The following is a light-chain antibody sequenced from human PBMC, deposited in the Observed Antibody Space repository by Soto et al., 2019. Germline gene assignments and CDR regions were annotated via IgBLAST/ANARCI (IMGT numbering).Light chain of an antibody. J-gene: IGKJ1*01. CDR2: AAS. CDR3: QQSYSTPRT. V-gene: IGKV1-39*01. CDR1: QSISSY. Sequence: DIQMTQSPSSLSASVGDRVTITCRASQSISSYLNWYQQKPGKAPKLLIYAASSLQSGVPSRFSGSGSGTDFTLTISSLHPEDFATYYGQQSYSTPRTFGQGTMVEIK.